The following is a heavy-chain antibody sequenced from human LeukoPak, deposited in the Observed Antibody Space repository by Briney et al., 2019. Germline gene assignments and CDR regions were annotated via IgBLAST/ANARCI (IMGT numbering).Heavy chain of an antibody. V-gene: IGHV3-7*03. J-gene: IGHJ4*02. CDR2: IKEDGSEK. D-gene: IGHD2-2*01. CDR1: GFTFSNYL. Sequence: PGGSLSLSCAASGFTFSNYLMSCVRQAPGKGLECVANIKEDGSEKYYVDSVKGRFTISRDNANNSLSLQMNSLRAEDTAVYYCARAGTTRGFQYWGQGTLVTVSS. CDR3: ARAGTTRGFQY.